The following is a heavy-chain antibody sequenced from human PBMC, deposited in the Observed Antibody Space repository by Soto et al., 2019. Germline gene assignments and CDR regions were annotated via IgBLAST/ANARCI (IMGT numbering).Heavy chain of an antibody. CDR3: AREGGTMIVVVTYFDY. D-gene: IGHD3-22*01. Sequence: QVQLVESGGGVVQPGRSLRLSCAASGFTFSSYAMHWVRQAPGKGLEWVAVISYDGSNKYYADSVKGRFTISRDNSKNTLYLQMNSLRAEDTAVYYCAREGGTMIVVVTYFDYWGQGTLVTVSS. CDR1: GFTFSSYA. V-gene: IGHV3-30-3*01. CDR2: ISYDGSNK. J-gene: IGHJ4*02.